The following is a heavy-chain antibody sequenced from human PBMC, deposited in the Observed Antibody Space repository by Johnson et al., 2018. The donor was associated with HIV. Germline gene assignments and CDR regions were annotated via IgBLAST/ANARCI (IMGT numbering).Heavy chain of an antibody. Sequence: DVQVVESGGGLVKPGGSLRLSCAASGFTFSNAWMSWVRQAPGKGLEWVGRIKSKTDGGTTDYAAPVKGRFTISRDDSKNTLYLQMNSLRVEDTALYYCAKSEWELALGAFDIWGQGTMVTVSS. CDR3: AKSEWELALGAFDI. J-gene: IGHJ3*02. D-gene: IGHD1-26*01. CDR1: GFTFSNAW. CDR2: IKSKTDGGTT. V-gene: IGHV3-15*05.